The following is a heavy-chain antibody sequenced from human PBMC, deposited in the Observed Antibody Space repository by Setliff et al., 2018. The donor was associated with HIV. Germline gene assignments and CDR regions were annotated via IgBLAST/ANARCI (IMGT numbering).Heavy chain of an antibody. CDR2: IYTSGST. D-gene: IGHD3-3*01. Sequence: SETLSLTCTVSGGSISSYYWSWLRQPAGKGLEWIGRIYTSGSTNYNPSLKSRVTMSVDTSKNQFSLKLSSVTAADTAVYYCARSFTYNFWSGLAGDAFDIWGQGTMGTVSS. V-gene: IGHV4-4*07. CDR1: GGSISSYY. CDR3: ARSFTYNFWSGLAGDAFDI. J-gene: IGHJ3*02.